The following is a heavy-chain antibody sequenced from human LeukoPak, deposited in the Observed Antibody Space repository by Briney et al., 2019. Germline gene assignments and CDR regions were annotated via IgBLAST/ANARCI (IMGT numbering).Heavy chain of an antibody. J-gene: IGHJ4*02. CDR3: ARDYGGSSPFDY. D-gene: IGHD4-23*01. CDR2: ISGSGGST. Sequence: GGSLRLSCAASGFTFSNYAMRWVRQAPGKGLEWVSAISGSGGSTYYADSVKGRFTISRDNAKNSLYLQMNSLRAEDTAVYYCARDYGGSSPFDYWGQGTLVTVSS. V-gene: IGHV3-23*01. CDR1: GFTFSNYA.